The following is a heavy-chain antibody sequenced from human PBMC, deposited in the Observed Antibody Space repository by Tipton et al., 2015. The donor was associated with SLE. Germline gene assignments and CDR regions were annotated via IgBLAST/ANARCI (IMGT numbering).Heavy chain of an antibody. D-gene: IGHD7-27*01. CDR3: ARDIEAPGDFLYFDY. CDR2: IYSSGNT. Sequence: TLSLTCTVSGGSISSYYWSWIRQPPGKGLEWIGDIYSSGNTKYNPSLKSRVTMSVDTSKNHFSLKLTSVIAADTAVYYCARDIEAPGDFLYFDYWGQGILVTVSS. V-gene: IGHV4-4*08. CDR1: GGSISSYY. J-gene: IGHJ4*02.